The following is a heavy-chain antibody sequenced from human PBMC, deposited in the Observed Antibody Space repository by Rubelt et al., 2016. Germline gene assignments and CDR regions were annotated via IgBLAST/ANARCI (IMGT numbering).Heavy chain of an antibody. CDR1: GGSISSSSYY. V-gene: IGHV4-39*07. D-gene: IGHD6-13*01. Sequence: QLQLQESGPGLVKPSETLSLTCTVSGGSISSSSYYWGWIRQPPGKGLEWIGSIYNSGSTFYNPSLKGRVTISVDTSKNQFSLKLSSVTAADTAVYYCALGYSSSWYLGYWGQGTLVTVSS. J-gene: IGHJ4*02. CDR2: IYNSGST. CDR3: ALGYSSSWYLGY.